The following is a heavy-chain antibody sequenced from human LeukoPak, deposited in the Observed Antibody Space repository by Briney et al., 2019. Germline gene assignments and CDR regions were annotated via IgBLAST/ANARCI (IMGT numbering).Heavy chain of an antibody. CDR2: IYYSGIT. D-gene: IGHD3-10*01. CDR3: ATLHYGSGSSLLFDY. CDR1: GGSISSSSYY. V-gene: IGHV4-39*01. J-gene: IGHJ4*02. Sequence: SETLSLXCTVSGGSISSSSYYWGWIRQPPGKGLEWIGSIYYSGITYYNPSLKSRVTISVDTSKNQFSLKLSSVTAADTAVYYCATLHYGSGSSLLFDYWGQGTLVTVSS.